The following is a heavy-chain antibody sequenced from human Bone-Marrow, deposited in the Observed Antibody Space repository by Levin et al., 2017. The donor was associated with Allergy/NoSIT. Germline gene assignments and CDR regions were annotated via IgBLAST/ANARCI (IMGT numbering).Heavy chain of an antibody. V-gene: IGHV4-39*01. Sequence: ESLKISCTVSGGSITSSSYYWGWIRQPPGKGLEWIGTIYYSGSTHYNPSLKSRVTISVDTSKNQFSLKLTSVTAADTAVYFCARHLPDSGYPRYMDVWGKGTTVTVSS. J-gene: IGHJ6*03. CDR1: GGSITSSSYY. CDR3: ARHLPDSGYPRYMDV. CDR2: IYYSGST. D-gene: IGHD3-9*01.